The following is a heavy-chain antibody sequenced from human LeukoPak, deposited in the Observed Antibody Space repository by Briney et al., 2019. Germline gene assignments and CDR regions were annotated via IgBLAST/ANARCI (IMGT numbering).Heavy chain of an antibody. CDR2: INPNSGGT. V-gene: IGHV1-2*02. CDR1: GYTFTGYY. D-gene: IGHD5-24*01. CDR3: ARGLDGRSPAFDI. Sequence: GASVKVSCKASGYTFTGYYMHWVRQAPGQGLEWMGWINPNSGGTNYAQKLQGRVTMTTDTSTSTAYMELRSLRSDDTAVYYCARGLDGRSPAFDIWGQGTMVTVSS. J-gene: IGHJ3*02.